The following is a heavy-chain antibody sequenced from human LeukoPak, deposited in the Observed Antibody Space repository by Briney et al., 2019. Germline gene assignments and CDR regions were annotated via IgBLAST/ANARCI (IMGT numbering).Heavy chain of an antibody. J-gene: IGHJ4*02. Sequence: GGSLRLSCAASGFTFNDYYMSWIRQAPGKGLEWVSYMSSSGSTIYYADSVKGRFTISRDNAKNSLYLQMNSLRAEDTAVYYCAKGGSITIFGVVNAGYWGQGTLVTVSS. CDR1: GFTFNDYY. D-gene: IGHD3-3*01. CDR3: AKGGSITIFGVVNAGY. CDR2: MSSSGSTI. V-gene: IGHV3-11*04.